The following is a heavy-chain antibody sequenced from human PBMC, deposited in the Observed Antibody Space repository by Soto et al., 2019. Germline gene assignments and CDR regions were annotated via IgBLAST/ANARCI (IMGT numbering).Heavy chain of an antibody. Sequence: ASVKVSCKASGYTFASYEINWVRQATGQGLEWMGWMNPNSGNTGYAQKFQGRVTMTRNTSASTGYMELSSLRSEDTAVYYFARGKGEYIDWLLPFDAFDIWGQGTVVTVSS. CDR2: MNPNSGNT. V-gene: IGHV1-8*01. J-gene: IGHJ3*02. CDR3: ARGKGEYIDWLLPFDAFDI. D-gene: IGHD3-9*01. CDR1: GYTFASYE.